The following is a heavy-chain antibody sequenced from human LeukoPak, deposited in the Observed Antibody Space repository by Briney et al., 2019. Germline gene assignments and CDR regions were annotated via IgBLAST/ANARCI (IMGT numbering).Heavy chain of an antibody. CDR1: GFSFSSYG. J-gene: IGHJ4*02. D-gene: IGHD5-18*01. V-gene: IGHV3-30*03. Sequence: PGGSLRLSCAASGFSFSSYGMHWVRQAPGKGLEWVAVISYAGSSKLYADSVKGRFTLSRDNSKNTLYLQMNSLSAEDTAVYYCARNGYSYGSLDYFDYWGQGTLVTVSS. CDR3: ARNGYSYGSLDYFDY. CDR2: ISYAGSSK.